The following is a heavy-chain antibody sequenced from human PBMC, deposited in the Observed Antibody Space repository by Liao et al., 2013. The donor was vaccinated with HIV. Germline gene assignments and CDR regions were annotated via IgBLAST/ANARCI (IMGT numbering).Heavy chain of an antibody. V-gene: IGHV4-59*01. CDR3: ASFSAVAGFFQF. D-gene: IGHD6-19*01. CDR1: GGSISSYY. J-gene: IGHJ4*02. Sequence: QVQLQESGPGLVKPSETLSLTCTVSGGSISSYYWSWIRQPAGKGLEWIGYVYHTGNTNYIPALKSRVTMSIDTSKNQFSLVLRSVTAADTAVYYCASFSAVAGFFQFWGQGAQVTVTS. CDR2: VYHTGNT.